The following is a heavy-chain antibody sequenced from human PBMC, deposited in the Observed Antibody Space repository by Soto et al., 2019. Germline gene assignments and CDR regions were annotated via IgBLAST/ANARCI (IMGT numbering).Heavy chain of an antibody. CDR3: ARDLCSSTSCLRPFDP. D-gene: IGHD2-2*01. V-gene: IGHV1-3*01. CDR2: INAGNGNT. J-gene: IGHJ5*02. CDR1: GYTFTSYA. Sequence: GASVKVSCKASGYTFTSYAMHWVRQAPGQRLEWMGWINAGNGNTKYSQKFQGRVTITRDTSASTAYMELSSLRSEDTAVYYCARDLCSSTSCLRPFDPWGQGTLVTV.